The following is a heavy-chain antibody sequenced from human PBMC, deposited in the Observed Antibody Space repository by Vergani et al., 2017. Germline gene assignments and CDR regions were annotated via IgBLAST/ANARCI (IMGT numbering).Heavy chain of an antibody. J-gene: IGHJ4*02. CDR1: GGTFSSYA. CDR2: INPNSGGT. Sequence: QVQLVQSGAEVKKPGSSVKVSCKASGGTFSSYAISWVRQAPGQGLEWMGWINPNSGGTNYAQKFQGRVTMTRDTSISTAYMELSRLRSDDTAVYYCARMPRSGELFPLDDWGQGTLVTVSS. V-gene: IGHV1-2*02. D-gene: IGHD3-10*01. CDR3: ARMPRSGELFPLDD.